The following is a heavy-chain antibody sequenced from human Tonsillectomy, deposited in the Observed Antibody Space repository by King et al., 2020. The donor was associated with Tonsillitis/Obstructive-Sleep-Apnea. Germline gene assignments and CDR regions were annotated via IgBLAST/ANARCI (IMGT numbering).Heavy chain of an antibody. CDR3: ARATVVVAATNYWFDP. Sequence: VQLVEAGAEVKKPGASVKVSCKASGYTFIGYYMHWVRQAPGQGLEWMGWINPNSGGTNYVQKFQGRVTMTRDTSISTVYMELNRLRFDDTAVYYGARATVVVAATNYWFDPWGQGTLVTVSS. D-gene: IGHD2-15*01. J-gene: IGHJ5*02. V-gene: IGHV1-2*02. CDR1: GYTFIGYY. CDR2: INPNSGGT.